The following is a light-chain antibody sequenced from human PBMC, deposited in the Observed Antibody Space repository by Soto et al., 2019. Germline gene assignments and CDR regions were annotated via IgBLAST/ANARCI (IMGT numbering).Light chain of an antibody. CDR3: RSYASSITPVV. CDR2: DVS. J-gene: IGLJ2*01. CDR1: SSDVGGYNY. V-gene: IGLV2-14*01. Sequence: QSVLTQPASASGSPGQSITISCTGTSSDVGGYNYVSWYQLHPGTAPKLIIYDVSSRPSGVSNRFSGSKSGNTASLAICGLLSEDEADYYCRSYASSITPVVFGGGTKLTVL.